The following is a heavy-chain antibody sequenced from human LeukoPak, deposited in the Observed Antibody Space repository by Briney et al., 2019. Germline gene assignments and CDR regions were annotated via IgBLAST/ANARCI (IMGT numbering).Heavy chain of an antibody. J-gene: IGHJ4*02. CDR1: GFTLSNYW. V-gene: IGHV3-74*01. Sequence: GGSLRLSCAASGFTLSNYWMHWVRQLPVPGKGLVWVSRISSDGQSTRYANSVKGRFTISRDNAKNTLYLQMNSLRAEDTAVYYCAREGYCSSTSCYPDYWGQGTLVTVSS. CDR3: AREGYCSSTSCYPDY. CDR2: ISSDGQST. D-gene: IGHD2-2*01.